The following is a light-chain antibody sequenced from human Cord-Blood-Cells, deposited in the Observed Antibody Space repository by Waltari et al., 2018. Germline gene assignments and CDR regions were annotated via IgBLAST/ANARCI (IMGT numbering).Light chain of an antibody. Sequence: EIVLTQSPGTLSLSQGERATLSCRASQSVSSSYLAWYQQKPGQAPRLLISGASSRATGIPDRFSGSGSGTDFTLTISRLEPEDFAVYYCQQYGSSPRTFGQGTKVEIK. CDR2: GAS. J-gene: IGKJ1*01. V-gene: IGKV3-20*01. CDR3: QQYGSSPRT. CDR1: QSVSSSY.